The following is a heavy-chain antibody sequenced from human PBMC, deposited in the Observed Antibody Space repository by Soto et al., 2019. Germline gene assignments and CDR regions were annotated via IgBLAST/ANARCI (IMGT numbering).Heavy chain of an antibody. V-gene: IGHV1-69*04. CDR3: ARDCPPSSSGGSCYSGY. CDR2: IIPILGIA. D-gene: IGHD2-15*01. CDR1: GGTFSSYT. J-gene: IGHJ4*02. Sequence: GASVKVSCKASGGTFSSYTISWVRQAPGQGLEWMGRIIPILGIANYAQKFQGRVTITADKSTSTAYMELSSLRSEDTAVYYCARDCPPSSSGGSCYSGYWGQGTLVNVSS.